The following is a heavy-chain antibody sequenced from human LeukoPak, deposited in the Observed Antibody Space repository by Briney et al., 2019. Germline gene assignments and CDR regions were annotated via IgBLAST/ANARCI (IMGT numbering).Heavy chain of an antibody. J-gene: IGHJ4*02. D-gene: IGHD1-26*01. V-gene: IGHV1-24*01. Sequence: ASVKVSCKVSGYTLTELSMHWVRQAPGKGLEWMGGFDPEDGETIYAQKFQGRVTMTEDTSTDTVYMELSSLRSEDTAVYYCATENPLSGSSYFDYWGQGTLVTVSS. CDR1: GYTLTELS. CDR2: FDPEDGET. CDR3: ATENPLSGSSYFDY.